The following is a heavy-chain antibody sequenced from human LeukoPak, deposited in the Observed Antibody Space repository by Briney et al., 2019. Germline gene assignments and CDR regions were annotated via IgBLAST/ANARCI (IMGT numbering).Heavy chain of an antibody. CDR2: INRSGGRT. CDR3: ARDGYGEDYCYMDV. D-gene: IGHD4-17*01. J-gene: IGHJ6*03. V-gene: IGHV1-46*01. Sequence: ALVKVSCKASGGTFSSYAISWVRQAPGQGLECMGIINRSGGRTIYAQKFQGRVTMTRDTSTSTVYMELSSLRSEDTAVYYCARDGYGEDYCYMDVWGKGTTVTISS. CDR1: GGTFSSYA.